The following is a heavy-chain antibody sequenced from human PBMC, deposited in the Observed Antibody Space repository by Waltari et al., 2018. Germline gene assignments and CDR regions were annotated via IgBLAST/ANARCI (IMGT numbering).Heavy chain of an antibody. J-gene: IGHJ6*02. Sequence: QVQLVQSGAEVKKPGASVKVSCKASGYTFTGYYMHWVRQAPGQGLEWINTNSGGTNCEQKDKGRVSMTRDKSISTAYMELSRLRSDDTAVYYCARGERFLEWPSDRYYYYGMDVWGQGTTVTVSS. CDR2: INTNSGGT. D-gene: IGHD3-3*01. CDR1: GYTFTGYY. V-gene: IGHV1-2*02. CDR3: ARGERFLEWPSDRYYYYGMDV.